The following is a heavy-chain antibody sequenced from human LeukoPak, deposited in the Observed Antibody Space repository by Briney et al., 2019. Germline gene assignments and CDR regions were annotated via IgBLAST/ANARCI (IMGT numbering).Heavy chain of an antibody. D-gene: IGHD1-1*01. CDR1: EFTFINYG. Sequence: GGSLRLSCVASEFTFINYGMNWVRQAPGKGLEWVSGSSSSIYYADSVKGRFTISRDNAKDSVYLHMNSLRAEDTAVYFCARDKVGTGYYFDYWGQGTLVTVSS. V-gene: IGHV3-48*04. J-gene: IGHJ4*02. CDR2: GSSSSI. CDR3: ARDKVGTGYYFDY.